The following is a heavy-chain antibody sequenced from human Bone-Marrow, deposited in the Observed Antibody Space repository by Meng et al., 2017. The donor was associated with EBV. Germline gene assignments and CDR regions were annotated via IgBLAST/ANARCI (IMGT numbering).Heavy chain of an antibody. J-gene: IGHJ4*02. D-gene: IGHD4-17*01. CDR3: VRGYDYGDYVDY. CDR1: GASITTPNYY. CDR2: FYSVTTT. V-gene: IGHV4-39*07. Sequence: PWQESGPGLVKPSETLSLICTVSGASITTPNYYWGWIRQPPGKGLEWIGTFYSVTTTFYNPSLRSRLAISVDTSKNQFSLRLTSLTAADTAVYYCVRGYDYGDYVDYWGQGTLVTVSS.